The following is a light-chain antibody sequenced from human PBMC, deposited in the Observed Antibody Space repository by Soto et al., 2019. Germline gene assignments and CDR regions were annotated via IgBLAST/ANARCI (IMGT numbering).Light chain of an antibody. CDR3: QQYGTSLWT. CDR1: QSVSSSY. CDR2: GAA. J-gene: IGKJ1*01. V-gene: IGKV3-20*01. Sequence: EIVLTHSPGTLSLSPWEIATLSCRASQSVSSSYLAWYQQKPGQAPRLLIYGAASRATGIPDRFSGSGSGADFTLTISRVEPEDFALYYCQQYGTSLWTFGQGTKVDI.